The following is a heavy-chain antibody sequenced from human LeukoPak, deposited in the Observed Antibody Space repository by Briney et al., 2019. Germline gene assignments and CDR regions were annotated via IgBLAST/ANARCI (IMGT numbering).Heavy chain of an antibody. Sequence: GGSLRLSCAASGFIFSSYSMNWVRQAPGKGLEWVSSISSYSNYIYYTDSVKGRFTISRDNAKIPLYLQMNSLRVEDTAIYYCAREGATVTNPKFFDIWGQGTVVTVSS. J-gene: IGHJ3*02. V-gene: IGHV3-21*01. CDR1: GFIFSSYS. D-gene: IGHD4-17*01. CDR2: ISSYSNYI. CDR3: AREGATVTNPKFFDI.